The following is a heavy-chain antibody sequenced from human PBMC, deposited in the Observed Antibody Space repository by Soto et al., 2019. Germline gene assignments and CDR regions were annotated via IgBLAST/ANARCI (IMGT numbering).Heavy chain of an antibody. CDR3: SHAPGRRGYYGMDV. J-gene: IGHJ6*02. D-gene: IGHD3-10*01. CDR1: GFTFTNAY. Sequence: GSLRLSCAASGFTFTNAYMNWVRQAPRKGLEWVGRIKSKADGGTIDYAAPVKGRFTISRDDSKDTLYVQMNSLQIEDTGVYYCSHAPGRRGYYGMDVWGQGTTVTVSS. CDR2: IKSKADGGTI. V-gene: IGHV3-15*07.